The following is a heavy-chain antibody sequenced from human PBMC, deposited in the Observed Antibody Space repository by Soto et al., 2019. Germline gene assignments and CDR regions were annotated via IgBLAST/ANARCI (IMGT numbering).Heavy chain of an antibody. V-gene: IGHV3-15*07. Sequence: GGSLRLSCAASGFTFSNAWMNWVRQAPGKGLEWVGRIKSKTDGGTTDYAAPVKGRFTISRDDSKNTLYLQMNSLKTEDTAVYYCAIVRIVTAGHYYYYYGMDVWGQGTTVTVSS. D-gene: IGHD6-13*01. CDR2: IKSKTDGGTT. CDR1: GFTFSNAW. CDR3: AIVRIVTAGHYYYYYGMDV. J-gene: IGHJ6*02.